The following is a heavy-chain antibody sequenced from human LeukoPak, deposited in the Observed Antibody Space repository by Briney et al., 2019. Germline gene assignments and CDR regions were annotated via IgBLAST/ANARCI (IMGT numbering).Heavy chain of an antibody. J-gene: IGHJ3*02. CDR2: ISVKGDKT. Sequence: GGSLRLSCAASGFTFSSDAMSWVRQAPGKGLEGASVISVKGDKTYYADSVKGRFTISRDNSKNTLYLKMNSLRSEDTAVYYCAKVRDTSGYYYVGAFDIWGQGTMVTVSS. D-gene: IGHD3-22*01. CDR1: GFTFSSDA. V-gene: IGHV3-23*01. CDR3: AKVRDTSGYYYVGAFDI.